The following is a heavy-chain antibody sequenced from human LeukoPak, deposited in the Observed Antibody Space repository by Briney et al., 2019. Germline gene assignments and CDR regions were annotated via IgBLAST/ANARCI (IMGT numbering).Heavy chain of an antibody. J-gene: IGHJ4*02. D-gene: IGHD4-17*01. Sequence: PSQTLSLTCTVSGGSISSGDYYWSWIRQPPGKGLEWIGYIHYSGSTYYNPSLKSRVTISVDTSKNQFSLKLSSVTAADTAVYYCARDPVTTVTTFDYWGQGTLVTVSS. CDR1: GGSISSGDYY. V-gene: IGHV4-30-4*08. CDR2: IHYSGST. CDR3: ARDPVTTVTTFDY.